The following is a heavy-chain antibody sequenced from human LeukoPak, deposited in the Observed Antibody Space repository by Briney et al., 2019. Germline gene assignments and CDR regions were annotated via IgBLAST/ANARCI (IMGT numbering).Heavy chain of an antibody. CDR3: ATYRQVLLPFES. V-gene: IGHV3-23*01. CDR1: GFTFSTFA. D-gene: IGHD2-8*02. CDR2: IFPSGGEI. Sequence: GGSLRLSCAASGFTFSTFAMVWVRQPPGKGLEWVSSIFPSGGEIHYADSVRGRFTISRDNPKSTLSLQMNSLRAEDTAIYYCATYRQVLLPFESWGQGTLVTVSS. J-gene: IGHJ4*02.